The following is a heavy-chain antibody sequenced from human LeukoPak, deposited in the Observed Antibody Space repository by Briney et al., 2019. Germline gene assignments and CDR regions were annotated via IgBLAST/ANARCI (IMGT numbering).Heavy chain of an antibody. CDR2: IRQDGSEK. V-gene: IGHV3-7*01. D-gene: IGHD3-10*01. CDR3: ARGGEY. J-gene: IGHJ4*02. CDR1: GFTFSNYW. Sequence: GGSLRLSCAASGFTFSNYWMNWVRQAPGKGLEWVANIRQDGSEKYYLDSVKGRFTISRDNAKNSLYLQMNSLRAEDTAMYYCARGGEYWGQGTLVTVSS.